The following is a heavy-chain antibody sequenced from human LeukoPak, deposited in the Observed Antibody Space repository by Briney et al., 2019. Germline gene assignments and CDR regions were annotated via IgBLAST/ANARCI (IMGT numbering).Heavy chain of an antibody. Sequence: PGGSLRLSCAASGLTFSSHDMHWVRQATGKGLEWVSAIGTAGDTYYPGSVKGRFTISRENAKNSLYLEMNSLRAGDTAVYYCARVGGWVGDYYYYYMDVWGKGTTVTVSS. CDR1: GLTFSSHD. J-gene: IGHJ6*03. V-gene: IGHV3-13*01. D-gene: IGHD3-10*01. CDR2: IGTAGDT. CDR3: ARVGGWVGDYYYYYMDV.